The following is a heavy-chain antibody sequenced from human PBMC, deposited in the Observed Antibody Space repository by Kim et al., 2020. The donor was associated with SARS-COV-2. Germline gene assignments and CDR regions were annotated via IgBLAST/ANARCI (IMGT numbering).Heavy chain of an antibody. CDR3: ARAEEGGAYDYVWGSYRPSGFDY. CDR2: ISAYNGNT. J-gene: IGHJ4*02. Sequence: ASVKVSCKASGYTFTSYGISWVRQAPGQGLEWMGWISAYNGNTNYAQKLQGRVTMTTDTSTSTAYMELRSLRSDDTAVYYCARAEEGGAYDYVWGSYRPSGFDYWGQGTLVTVSS. CDR1: GYTFTSYG. D-gene: IGHD3-16*02. V-gene: IGHV1-18*01.